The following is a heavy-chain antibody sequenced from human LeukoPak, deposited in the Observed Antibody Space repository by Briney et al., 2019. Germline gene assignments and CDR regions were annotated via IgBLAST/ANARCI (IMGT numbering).Heavy chain of an antibody. Sequence: SETLSLTCAVSGDSITTTSYSWGWIRQAPGKGLEWIGSFYYSGNTYYNPSLRSRVTISEDTSKNQFSLQMSSVTAADTAIYYCASRQTTALSLFDYWGQGTLVTVSS. J-gene: IGHJ4*02. CDR1: GDSITTTSYS. D-gene: IGHD4-17*01. CDR2: FYYSGNT. V-gene: IGHV4-39*01. CDR3: ASRQTTALSLFDY.